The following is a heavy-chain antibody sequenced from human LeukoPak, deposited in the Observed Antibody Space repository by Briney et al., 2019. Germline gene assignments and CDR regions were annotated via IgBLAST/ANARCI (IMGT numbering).Heavy chain of an antibody. J-gene: IGHJ4*02. CDR1: GYTFTSYG. V-gene: IGHV1-18*01. D-gene: IGHD3-10*01. CDR2: ISAYNGNT. CDR3: ARTMVRGVQDDY. Sequence: ASVKVSCKASGYTFTSYGISWVRQAPGQGLEWMGWISAYNGNTNYAQKFQGRVTITRDTSISTTYMELSSLRSEDTAVYYCARTMVRGVQDDYWGQGTLVTVSS.